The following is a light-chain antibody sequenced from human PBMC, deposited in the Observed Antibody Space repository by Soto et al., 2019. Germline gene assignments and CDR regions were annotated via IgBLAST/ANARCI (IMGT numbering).Light chain of an antibody. CDR1: QSISTW. J-gene: IGKJ2*01. Sequence: DIQMTQSPSTLSASVGDTVTITCRASQSISTWLAWYQQKPGKVPKLLIYKASNLESGVPLRFSGSGSGTEFTLTISSLQPDDFATYYCQQYNRQYTFGQGTKLEIK. V-gene: IGKV1-5*03. CDR3: QQYNRQYT. CDR2: KAS.